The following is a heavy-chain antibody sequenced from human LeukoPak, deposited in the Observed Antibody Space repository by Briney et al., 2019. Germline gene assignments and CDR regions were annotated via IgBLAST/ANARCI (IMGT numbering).Heavy chain of an antibody. CDR3: ARGLVLATDDAFDI. V-gene: IGHV4-59*01. CDR2: IWDTEIT. D-gene: IGHD5-12*01. J-gene: IGHJ3*02. Sequence: PSETLSLTCTVSGGSIRSYFWSWLRQPPGKGLEWIGYIWDTEITDYNPSLKSRVTISLDTSKNHFSLKLRSVTAADTALYFCARGLVLATDDAFDIWGQGTLVTVSS. CDR1: GGSIRSYF.